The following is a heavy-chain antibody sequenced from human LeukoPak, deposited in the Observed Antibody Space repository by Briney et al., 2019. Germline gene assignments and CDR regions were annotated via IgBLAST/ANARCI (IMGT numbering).Heavy chain of an antibody. Sequence: GRSLRLSCAPSGFTFTSYAMHWVRQAPGKGLEWVAVISYDGSNKYYAQSVKGRFTISRDNSKNTLYLQMNSLRAGDTAVYYCARDSLTFWGVIVPSPSYWGQGTLVTVSS. V-gene: IGHV3-30-3*01. CDR2: ISYDGSNK. D-gene: IGHD3-16*02. CDR1: GFTFTSYA. CDR3: ARDSLTFWGVIVPSPSY. J-gene: IGHJ4*02.